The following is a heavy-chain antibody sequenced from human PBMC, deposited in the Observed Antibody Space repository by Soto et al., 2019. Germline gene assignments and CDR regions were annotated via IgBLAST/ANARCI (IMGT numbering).Heavy chain of an antibody. Sequence: EVQLVESGGGLVQPGGSLRLSCAASGFTFSSYWMHWVRQAPGKGLVWVSGINSDGSSTSYADSVKGRFTISRNNAKNTLYLQMNSLRAEDTAVYYCARVGTTVTNYYYYYMVVWGKGTTVTVSS. CDR1: GFTFSSYW. V-gene: IGHV3-74*01. CDR2: INSDGSST. CDR3: ARVGTTVTNYYYYYMVV. J-gene: IGHJ6*03. D-gene: IGHD4-4*01.